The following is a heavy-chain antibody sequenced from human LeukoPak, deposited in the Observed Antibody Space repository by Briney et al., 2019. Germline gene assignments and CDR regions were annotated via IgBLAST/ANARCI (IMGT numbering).Heavy chain of an antibody. CDR1: GGTFISYA. D-gene: IGHD1-26*01. J-gene: IGHJ1*01. CDR3: ARDSGVSSGATGLSPPHNGPFEYFQH. Sequence: ASVKVSCKASGGTFISYAISWVRQAPGQGLEWMGRIIPILGIANYAQKFQGRVTITADKSTSTAYMELSSLRSEDTAVYYCARDSGVSSGATGLSPPHNGPFEYFQHWGQGTLVTVSS. V-gene: IGHV1-69*04. CDR2: IIPILGIA.